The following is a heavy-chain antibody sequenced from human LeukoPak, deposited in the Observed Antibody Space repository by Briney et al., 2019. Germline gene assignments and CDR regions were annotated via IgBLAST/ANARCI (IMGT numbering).Heavy chain of an antibody. CDR3: ARDGWRFGELSDY. CDR2: IKQDASEK. J-gene: IGHJ4*02. CDR1: GFTFSNYW. Sequence: PGGSLRLSCAASGFTFSNYWMSWVRQATGKGLEWVANIKQDASEKYYVNSVKGRFTIFRDNAKNSLNLQMNSLRPEDTAVYYCARDGWRFGELSDYWGQGTLVTVSS. D-gene: IGHD3-10*01. V-gene: IGHV3-7*04.